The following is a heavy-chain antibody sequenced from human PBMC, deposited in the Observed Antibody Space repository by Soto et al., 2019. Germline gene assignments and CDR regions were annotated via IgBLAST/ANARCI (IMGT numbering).Heavy chain of an antibody. CDR3: ARERGSRSWYYALNDY. CDR2: ISAYNGNT. Sequence: ASVKVSCKASGYTFTSYGISWVRQAPGQGLEWMGWISAYNGNTNYAQKLQGRVTMTTDTSTSTAYMELRSLRSDDTAVYYCARERGSRSWYYALNDYWGQVNLVPVSS. J-gene: IGHJ4*02. CDR1: GYTFTSYG. V-gene: IGHV1-18*01. D-gene: IGHD6-13*01.